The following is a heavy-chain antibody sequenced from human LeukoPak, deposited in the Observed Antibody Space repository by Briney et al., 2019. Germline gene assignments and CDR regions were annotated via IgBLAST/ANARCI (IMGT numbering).Heavy chain of an antibody. CDR2: ISHSGTT. CDR3: ARHGIRACSGGSCYYYYYGMDV. Sequence: SETLSLTCAVYGGSFSGFYWSWVREPPGKGLEWMGEISHSGTTYFNPSLKSRVTVSVDTSKNQFSLKLSSVTAADTAVYYCARHGIRACSGGSCYYYYYGMDVWGQGTTVTVSS. J-gene: IGHJ6*02. CDR1: GGSFSGFY. V-gene: IGHV4-34*01. D-gene: IGHD2-15*01.